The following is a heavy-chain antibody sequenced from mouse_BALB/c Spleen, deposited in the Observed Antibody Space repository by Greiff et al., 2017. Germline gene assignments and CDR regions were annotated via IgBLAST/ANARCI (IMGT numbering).Heavy chain of an antibody. V-gene: IGHV1-9*01. CDR2: ILPGSGST. CDR3: ARTHYRYDGFAY. J-gene: IGHJ3*01. Sequence: VQLQQSGAELMKPGASVKISCKATGYTFSSYWIEWVKQRPGHGLEWIGEILPGSGSTNYNEKFKGKATFTADTSSNTAYMQLSSLTSEDSAVYYCARTHYRYDGFAYWGQGTLVTVSA. D-gene: IGHD2-14*01. CDR1: GYTFSSYW.